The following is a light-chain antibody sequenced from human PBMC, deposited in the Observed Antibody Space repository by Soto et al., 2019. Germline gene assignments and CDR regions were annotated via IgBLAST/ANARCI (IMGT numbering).Light chain of an antibody. Sequence: DIQMTQSPSSLSASVRDRVTITCRASQNTRGYLNWYQQKPGKAPKLLIYAASSLQSGVPSRFSGSGSETEFTLTISSLQPDDFAIYYCQHYKSYPWTFGQGTKVDI. CDR2: AAS. CDR1: QNTRGY. V-gene: IGKV1-17*01. CDR3: QHYKSYPWT. J-gene: IGKJ1*01.